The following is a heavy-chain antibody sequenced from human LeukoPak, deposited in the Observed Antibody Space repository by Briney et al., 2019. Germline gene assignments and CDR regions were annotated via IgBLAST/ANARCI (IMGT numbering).Heavy chain of an antibody. V-gene: IGHV4-59*01. CDR1: GDSITSYY. Sequence: SETLSLTCTASGDSITSYYWTWIRQSPEKGLEWIGYIYNYGSTKYKPSLKSRVSISEDTPKIQFSLHLDSVTAADMAVYYCARGVGYGDSRHYDHWGHGVLVTVSS. CDR2: IYNYGST. J-gene: IGHJ4*01. CDR3: ARGVGYGDSRHYDH. D-gene: IGHD4-17*01.